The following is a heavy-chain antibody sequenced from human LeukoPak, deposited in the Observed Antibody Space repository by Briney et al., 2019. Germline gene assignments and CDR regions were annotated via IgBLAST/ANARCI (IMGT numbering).Heavy chain of an antibody. Sequence: GGSLRLSCAASGFTVSSYNMNWVRQAPGKGLEWGSSITSGSSYRFYADSVKGRFTISRDNAKNSLYLQMNSLRAEDTAVYYCAKTPHIVVVVAATIHWGQGTLVTVSS. J-gene: IGHJ4*02. CDR3: AKTPHIVVVVAATIH. D-gene: IGHD2-15*01. CDR2: ITSGSSYR. CDR1: GFTVSSYN. V-gene: IGHV3-21*01.